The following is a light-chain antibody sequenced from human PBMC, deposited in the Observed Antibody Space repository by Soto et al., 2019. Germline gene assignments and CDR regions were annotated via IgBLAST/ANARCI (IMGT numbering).Light chain of an antibody. Sequence: QSVLTQPASVPGSPGQSITISCTGTSSDVGGYNYVSWYQQHPGKAPKFMIYDVSNRPSGVSNRFSGSKSGNTASLTISGLQAEDEADYYCSSYTSSSTLGHVVFGGGTKLTVL. CDR3: SSYTSSSTLGHVV. J-gene: IGLJ2*01. CDR1: SSDVGGYNY. CDR2: DVS. V-gene: IGLV2-14*01.